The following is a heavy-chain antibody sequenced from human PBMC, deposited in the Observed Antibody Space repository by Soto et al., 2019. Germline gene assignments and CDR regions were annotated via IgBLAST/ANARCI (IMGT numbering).Heavy chain of an antibody. CDR3: ARFAGGSGGPDDAFDI. J-gene: IGHJ3*02. Sequence: GASVKVSCKASGGTFSSYTISLVRQAPGQGLEWMGRIIPILGIANYAQKFQGRVTITADKSTSTAYMELSSLRSEDTAVYYCARFAGGSGGPDDAFDIWGQGTMVTVSS. V-gene: IGHV1-69*02. CDR1: GGTFSSYT. CDR2: IIPILGIA. D-gene: IGHD3-10*01.